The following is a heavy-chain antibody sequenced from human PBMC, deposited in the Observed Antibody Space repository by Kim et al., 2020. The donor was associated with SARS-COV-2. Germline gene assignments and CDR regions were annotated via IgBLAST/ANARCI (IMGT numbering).Heavy chain of an antibody. CDR3: ARIRCDGSSTSCQAVYFYN. D-gene: IGHD2-2*01. CDR1: GFSLNTSGMG. V-gene: IGHV2-70*11. Sequence: SGPTLVKPTQTLTLTCTFSGFSLNTSGMGVSWIRQPPGKALEWLARIYWDNDKYYTTSLRTRLTISKDTSKNQVVLTMTNMDPVDTATYYCARIRCDGSSTSCQAVYFYNWGQGTLVTVSS. CDR2: IYWDNDK. J-gene: IGHJ4*02.